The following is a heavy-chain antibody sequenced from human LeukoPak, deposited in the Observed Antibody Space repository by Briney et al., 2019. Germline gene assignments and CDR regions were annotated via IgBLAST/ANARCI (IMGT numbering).Heavy chain of an antibody. CDR1: GFTFSDYY. J-gene: IGHJ4*02. Sequence: GGSLRLSCAVSGFTFSDYYMSWIRQAPGKGLEWVSYISSGGSTISHADSVKGRFTISRDNSKKTLYLQINSLRAEDTAVYYCAKGESAGLRYFDWLYYWGQGTLVTVSS. D-gene: IGHD3-9*01. CDR3: AKGESAGLRYFDWLYY. V-gene: IGHV3-11*01. CDR2: ISSGGSTI.